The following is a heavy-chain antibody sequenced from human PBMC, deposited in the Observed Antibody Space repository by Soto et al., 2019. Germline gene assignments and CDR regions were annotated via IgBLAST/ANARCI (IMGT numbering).Heavy chain of an antibody. D-gene: IGHD4-17*01. CDR1: GYTFTSYD. J-gene: IGHJ4*02. V-gene: IGHV1-8*01. CDR3: AASTNDSGDRH. CDR2: MNPNSGNT. Sequence: QVQLVQSGAEVKKPGASVKVSCKASGYTFTSYDINWVRQATGQGLEWMGWMNPNSGNTGYAQKFQGRVTMTRNTSISTAYTALSSLRSEDTAGYYCAASTNDSGDRHWGQGPLVTVSS.